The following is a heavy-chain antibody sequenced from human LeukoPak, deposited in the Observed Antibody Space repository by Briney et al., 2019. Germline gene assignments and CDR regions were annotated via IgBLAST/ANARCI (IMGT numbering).Heavy chain of an antibody. Sequence: PSETLSLTCTVSGGSISSSSYYWGWIRQPPGKGLEWIGSIYYSGSTYYNPSLKSRVTISVDTSKNQFSLKLSSVTAADTAAYYCARRGWELLAYYFDYWGQGTLVTVSS. CDR3: ARRGWELLAYYFDY. CDR1: GGSISSSSYY. V-gene: IGHV4-39*01. CDR2: IYYSGST. J-gene: IGHJ4*02. D-gene: IGHD1-26*01.